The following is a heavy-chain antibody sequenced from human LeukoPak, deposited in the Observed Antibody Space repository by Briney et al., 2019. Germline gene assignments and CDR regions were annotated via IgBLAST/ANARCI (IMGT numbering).Heavy chain of an antibody. Sequence: PGGSLRLSCAASGFTFTNAWMSWVRQAPGKGLEWVGRIKSKTDGGTTDYAAPVKGRFTISRVDSKNTLYLQMNSLKTEDTAVYYCTTPWPRTVAVLDYWGQGTLVTVSS. J-gene: IGHJ4*02. CDR3: TTPWPRTVAVLDY. D-gene: IGHD4-23*01. V-gene: IGHV3-15*01. CDR2: IKSKTDGGTT. CDR1: GFTFTNAW.